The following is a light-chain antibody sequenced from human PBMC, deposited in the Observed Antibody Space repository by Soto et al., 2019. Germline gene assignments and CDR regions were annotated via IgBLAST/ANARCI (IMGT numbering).Light chain of an antibody. J-gene: IGLJ1*01. Sequence: QSVLTQPPSVSGAPGQRVTISCTGSSSNIGAGYVVHWYQQLPGAAPKLLIFSDNNRPSGVPDRFSGSKSGISASLAITGLQTEDEADYYCQTYDNNSDYVFGTGTQLTVL. CDR2: SDN. CDR1: SSNIGAGYV. CDR3: QTYDNNSDYV. V-gene: IGLV1-40*01.